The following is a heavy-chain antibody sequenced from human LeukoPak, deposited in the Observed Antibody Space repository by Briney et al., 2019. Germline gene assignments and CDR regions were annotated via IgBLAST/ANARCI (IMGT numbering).Heavy chain of an antibody. CDR3: ARGGSRDGYNWDY. J-gene: IGHJ4*02. Sequence: SETLSLTCTVSGGSISSSSYYWGWIRQPPGKGLEWIGSIYYSGSTYYNPSLKSRVTISVDTSKNQFSLKLSSVTAADTAVYYCARGGSRDGYNWDYWGQGTLVTVSS. V-gene: IGHV4-39*07. D-gene: IGHD5-24*01. CDR1: GGSISSSSYY. CDR2: IYYSGST.